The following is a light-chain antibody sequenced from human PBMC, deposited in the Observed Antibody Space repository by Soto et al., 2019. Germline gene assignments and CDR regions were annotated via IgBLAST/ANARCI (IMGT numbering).Light chain of an antibody. CDR1: SSDVGAYKY. CDR2: EVS. Sequence: QSALTQPASVSGSPGQSITISCTGTSSDVGAYKYVSWYQQHPGKAPKLMIYEVSNRPSGVSNRFSGSKSGNTASVTISGLQAEDEADYYCSSYKSTNTQVFGTGTKV. J-gene: IGLJ1*01. CDR3: SSYKSTNTQV. V-gene: IGLV2-14*01.